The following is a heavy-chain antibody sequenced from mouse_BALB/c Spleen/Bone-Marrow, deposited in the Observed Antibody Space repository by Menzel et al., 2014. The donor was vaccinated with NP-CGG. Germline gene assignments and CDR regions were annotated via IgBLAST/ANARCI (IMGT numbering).Heavy chain of an antibody. J-gene: IGHJ3*01. V-gene: IGHV3-2*02. Sequence: EVQLQESGPGLVKPSQSLSLTCTVTGYSITSDYAWNWIRQFPGNKLEWMGYISYSANTNYNPTLKIPISITRDTSKNQFFLQLNSVTAEDSATYYCTRGTTAGFAYWGLGTLVTVSA. CDR2: ISYSANT. D-gene: IGHD1-2*01. CDR1: GYSITSDYA. CDR3: TRGTTAGFAY.